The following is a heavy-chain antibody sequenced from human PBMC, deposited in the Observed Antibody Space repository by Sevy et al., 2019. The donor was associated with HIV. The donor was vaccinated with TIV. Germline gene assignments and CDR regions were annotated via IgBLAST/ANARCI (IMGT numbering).Heavy chain of an antibody. CDR3: ARDRVFSGSYAFDY. V-gene: IGHV1-69*13. CDR1: GGTFSSYA. CDR2: IIPIFGTA. Sequence: ASVKVSCKASGGTFSSYAISWVRQAPGQGLEWMGRIIPIFGTANYAQKFQGRVTITADESTSTAYMELSSLRSEDMAVYYCARDRVFSGSYAFDYWGQGTLVTVSS. J-gene: IGHJ4*02. D-gene: IGHD1-26*01.